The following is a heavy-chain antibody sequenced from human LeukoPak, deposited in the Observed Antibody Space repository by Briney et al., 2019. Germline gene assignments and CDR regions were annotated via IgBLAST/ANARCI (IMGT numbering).Heavy chain of an antibody. J-gene: IGHJ6*02. Sequence: ASVNVSCKASGYTFTGYYIHWVRQAPGQGREWMGWINPKNGGTDYAQNFQATVPMTRDTSISTAYMELSRLRSDDTAVYFCARGEGMGPYYDSSGYFLDVWGQGTPVTVSS. CDR3: ARGEGMGPYYDSSGYFLDV. D-gene: IGHD3-22*01. V-gene: IGHV1-2*02. CDR1: GYTFTGYY. CDR2: INPKNGGT.